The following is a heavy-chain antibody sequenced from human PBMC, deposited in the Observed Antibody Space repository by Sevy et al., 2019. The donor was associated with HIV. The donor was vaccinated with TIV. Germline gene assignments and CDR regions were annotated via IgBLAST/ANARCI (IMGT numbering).Heavy chain of an antibody. CDR3: ARQGGLVARAFDY. CDR1: GVSISSSSYD. V-gene: IGHV4-39*01. D-gene: IGHD3-10*01. CDR2: FFFTGST. J-gene: IGHJ4*02. Sequence: SETLSLTCTVSGVSISSSSYDWGWIRQPPGKGLEWIASFFFTGSTYYNPSLKSRVTISGDTSNNQFSLKLNSVNAADTALYYCARQGGLVARAFDYWGQGTLVTVSS.